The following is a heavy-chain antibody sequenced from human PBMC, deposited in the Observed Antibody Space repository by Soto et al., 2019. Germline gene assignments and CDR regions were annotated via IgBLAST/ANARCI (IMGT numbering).Heavy chain of an antibody. CDR3: ARVLGSPDYDFWSGYYFDY. CDR2: IYYSGST. D-gene: IGHD3-3*01. J-gene: IGHJ4*02. V-gene: IGHV4-30-4*01. CDR1: GGSISSGDYY. Sequence: ASETLSLTCTVSGGSISSGDYYWSWIRQPPGKGLEWIGYIYYSGSTYYNPSLKSRVTISVDTSKNQFSLKLSSVTAADTAVYYCARVLGSPDYDFWSGYYFDYWGQGTLVTSP.